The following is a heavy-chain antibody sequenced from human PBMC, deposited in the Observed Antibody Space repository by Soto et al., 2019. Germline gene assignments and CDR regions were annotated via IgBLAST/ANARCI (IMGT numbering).Heavy chain of an antibody. V-gene: IGHV3-33*01. J-gene: IGHJ4*02. Sequence: GGSLRLSCAASGFTFSSYGMHWVRQAPGKGLEWVAVIWYDGSNKYYADSVKGRFTISRDNSKNTLYLQMNSLRAEDTAVYYCARGVGATDRDYFDYWGQGTLVTVSS. CDR3: ARGVGATDRDYFDY. CDR1: GFTFSSYG. D-gene: IGHD1-26*01. CDR2: IWYDGSNK.